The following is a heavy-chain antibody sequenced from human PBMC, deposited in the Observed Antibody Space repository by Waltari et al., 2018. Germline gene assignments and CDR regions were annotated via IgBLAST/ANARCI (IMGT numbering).Heavy chain of an antibody. CDR3: ARTTYYYGMDV. J-gene: IGHJ6*02. CDR1: GFTFSSYE. V-gene: IGHV3-48*03. Sequence: EVQLVESGGGLVQPGGSLRLSCAASGFTFSSYEMNWVRQAPGKGLEWVSYISSSGSTIYYADSVKGRFTISRDNAKNSLYLQMNSLRAEDTAVYYCARTTYYYGMDVWGQGTTVTVSS. D-gene: IGHD4-17*01. CDR2: ISSSGSTI.